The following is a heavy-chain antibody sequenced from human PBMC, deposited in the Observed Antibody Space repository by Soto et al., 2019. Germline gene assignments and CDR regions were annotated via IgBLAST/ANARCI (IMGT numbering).Heavy chain of an antibody. CDR2: ISSCSNYI. CDR1: GFTFNSYS. CDR3: ARDPREYYFDY. V-gene: IGHV3-21*04. J-gene: IGHJ4*02. Sequence: GGSLRLSCAVSGFTFNSYSMNWVRQAPGKGLEWVSYISSCSNYIYYTDSVKGRFTISRDNAKNSLYLQMNSLRAEDTAVYYCARDPREYYFDYWGQGTLVTVSS.